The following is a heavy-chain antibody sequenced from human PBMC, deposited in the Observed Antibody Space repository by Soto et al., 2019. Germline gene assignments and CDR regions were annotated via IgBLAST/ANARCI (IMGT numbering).Heavy chain of an antibody. CDR2: IYYSGST. CDR3: ARELVVAATHNWFDP. J-gene: IGHJ5*02. Sequence: SETLSLTCTVSGGSISSSSYYWGWIRQPPGKGLEWIGYIYYSGSTNYTPSLKSRVTISVDTSKNQFSLKLSSVTAADTAVYYCARELVVAATHNWFDPWGQGTLVTVSS. CDR1: GGSISSSSYY. V-gene: IGHV4-61*01. D-gene: IGHD2-15*01.